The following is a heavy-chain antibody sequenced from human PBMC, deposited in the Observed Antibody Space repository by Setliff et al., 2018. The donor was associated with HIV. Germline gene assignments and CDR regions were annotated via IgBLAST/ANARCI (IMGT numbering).Heavy chain of an antibody. V-gene: IGHV4-31*03. D-gene: IGHD4-17*01. CDR3: ARERTLMTTVTTGDAFDI. CDR1: GGSISSGGYH. CDR2: IYYSGST. Sequence: PSETLSLTCTVSGGSISSGGYHWSWIRQHPGKGLEWIGYIYYSGSTYYNPSLKSRVTISVDTSKNQLSLKLSSVTAADTAVYYCARERTLMTTVTTGDAFDIWGQGTMVTVSS. J-gene: IGHJ3*02.